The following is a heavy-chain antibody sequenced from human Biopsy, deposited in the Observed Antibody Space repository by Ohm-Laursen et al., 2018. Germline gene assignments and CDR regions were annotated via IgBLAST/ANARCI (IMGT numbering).Heavy chain of an antibody. Sequence: SETLSLTCTVSGASITSYYWSWIRQPAGKGLEWIGHTYKGGNTNHNPSLKSRVSMSVDMSKNQLSPTLRSVTAADTAVYYCARDLPSSYYYAMDVWGQGTTVTVSS. CDR2: TYKGGNT. CDR3: ARDLPSSYYYAMDV. V-gene: IGHV4-4*07. J-gene: IGHJ6*02. CDR1: GASITSYY.